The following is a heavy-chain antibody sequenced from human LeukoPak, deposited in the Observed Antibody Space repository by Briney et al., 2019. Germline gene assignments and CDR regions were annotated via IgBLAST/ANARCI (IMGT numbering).Heavy chain of an antibody. D-gene: IGHD3-3*01. V-gene: IGHV4-34*01. CDR1: GGSFSGYY. CDR2: INHSGST. Sequence: PSETLSLTCAVYGGSFSGYYWSWIRQPPGKGLEWIGGINHSGSTNYNPALKSRVTISVDTSKNQFSLKLSTVTAADTAVYYCARAYYDFWSGYQFDYWGQGTLVTVSS. J-gene: IGHJ4*02. CDR3: ARAYYDFWSGYQFDY.